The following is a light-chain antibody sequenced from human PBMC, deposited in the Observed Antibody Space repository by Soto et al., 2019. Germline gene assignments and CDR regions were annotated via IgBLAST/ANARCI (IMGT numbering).Light chain of an antibody. CDR1: ESISNSY. CDR3: QQYGSSPLT. CDR2: VAS. V-gene: IGKV3-20*01. J-gene: IGKJ4*01. Sequence: EIVLTQSPGTLSLSPGERATLSCRASESISNSYLAWYQQKPGQAPRVLIYVASTRATGIPARFSGTGSGTDFTLTISRLEPEDFAVYYCQQYGSSPLTFGGGTKVDIK.